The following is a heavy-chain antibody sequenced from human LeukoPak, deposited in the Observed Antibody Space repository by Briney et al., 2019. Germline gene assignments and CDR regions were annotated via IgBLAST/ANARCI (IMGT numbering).Heavy chain of an antibody. CDR1: GFTFSIYG. J-gene: IGHJ4*02. D-gene: IGHD2-15*01. CDR3: AKLGYCSGGSCYVPFDY. V-gene: IGHV3-30*18. Sequence: GGSLRLSCAASGFTFSIYGMHWVRQAPGKGLEWVAVISYDGSNKYYADSVKGRFTISRDNSKNTLYLQMNSLRAEDTAVYYCAKLGYCSGGSCYVPFDYWGQGTLVTVSS. CDR2: ISYDGSNK.